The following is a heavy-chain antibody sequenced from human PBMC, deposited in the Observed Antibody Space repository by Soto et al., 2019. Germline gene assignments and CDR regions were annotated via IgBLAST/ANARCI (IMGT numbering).Heavy chain of an antibody. V-gene: IGHV1-3*01. CDR1: GYTFTSYA. CDR3: AREIAAAGPYYFDY. Sequence: ASVKVSCKASGYTFTSYAMHWVRQAPGQRLEWMGWINAGNGNTKYSQKFQGRVTITRDTSASTAYMELSSLRSEDTAVYYCAREIAAAGPYYFDYWGQGTLVTVS. J-gene: IGHJ4*02. CDR2: INAGNGNT. D-gene: IGHD6-13*01.